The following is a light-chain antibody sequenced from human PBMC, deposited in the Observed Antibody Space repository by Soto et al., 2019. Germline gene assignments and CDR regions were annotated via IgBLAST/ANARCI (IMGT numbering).Light chain of an antibody. CDR2: DAS. Sequence: DIQMTQSPSTLSASVGDRVTITCRASQSISSWLAWYQQKPGKAPKLLIYDASILESGVPSRFSGSGSGAEFTLTISSLQPDDFATYYGQQYNSYWYTFGQGTKLEIK. CDR3: QQYNSYWYT. J-gene: IGKJ2*01. V-gene: IGKV1-5*01. CDR1: QSISSW.